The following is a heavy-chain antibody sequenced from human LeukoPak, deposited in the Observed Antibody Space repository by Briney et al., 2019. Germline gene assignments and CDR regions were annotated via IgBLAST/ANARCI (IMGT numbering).Heavy chain of an antibody. J-gene: IGHJ4*02. CDR3: ATDYTPYVGASAD. Sequence: PGGSLRLSCAASGFTFSDYYMSWIRQAPGKGLEWISCISSSGTTKYYADSVKGRFTISRDNAKNSLYLQMHSLRAEDTAVYYCATDYTPYVGASADWGQGTLVTVSS. CDR1: GFTFSDYY. CDR2: ISSSGTTK. V-gene: IGHV3-11*01. D-gene: IGHD1-26*01.